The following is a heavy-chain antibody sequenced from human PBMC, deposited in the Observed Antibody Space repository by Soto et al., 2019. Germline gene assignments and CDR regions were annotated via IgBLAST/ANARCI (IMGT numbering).Heavy chain of an antibody. CDR2: INHSGST. D-gene: IGHD6-6*01. Sequence: SDTLCLTCAVDGGSFSGYCWSWIRQPPGKGLEWIGEINHSGSTNYNPSLKSRVTISVDTSKNQFSLKLSSVTAADTAVYYCARGRDSSSYWFDPWGQGTLVTVSS. V-gene: IGHV4-34*01. J-gene: IGHJ5*02. CDR3: ARGRDSSSYWFDP. CDR1: GGSFSGYC.